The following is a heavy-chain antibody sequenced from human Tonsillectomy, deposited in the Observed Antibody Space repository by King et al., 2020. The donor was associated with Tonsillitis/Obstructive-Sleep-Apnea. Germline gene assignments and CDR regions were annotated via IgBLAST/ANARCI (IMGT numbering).Heavy chain of an antibody. J-gene: IGHJ4*02. Sequence: VQLVESGGALIQPGGSLRLSCAASGFTVTTNYMSWLRQGPGKGLEWVSVLYRGVGTYYADSVKCRFTISCDNATNTLYLQMNSVRAEDTAVYYCARGRPFYDFHRWGQGTLVTVSS. V-gene: IGHV3-53*01. CDR1: GFTVTTNY. D-gene: IGHD2/OR15-2a*01. CDR3: ARGRPFYDFHR. CDR2: LYRGVGT.